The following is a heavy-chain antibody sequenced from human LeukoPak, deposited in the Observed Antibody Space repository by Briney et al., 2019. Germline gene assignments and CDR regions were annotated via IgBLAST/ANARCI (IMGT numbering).Heavy chain of an antibody. CDR2: IRYDGSNK. D-gene: IGHD4-17*01. V-gene: IGHV3-30*02. Sequence: GGSLRLSCAASGFTFSTYGMHWVRQAPGKGLEWVAFIRYDGSNKDFADSVKGRFTISRDNSKNTLYLQTNSLRAEDTAVYYCAKCPFRDYGDYFDYWGQGTLVTVSS. CDR1: GFTFSTYG. CDR3: AKCPFRDYGDYFDY. J-gene: IGHJ4*02.